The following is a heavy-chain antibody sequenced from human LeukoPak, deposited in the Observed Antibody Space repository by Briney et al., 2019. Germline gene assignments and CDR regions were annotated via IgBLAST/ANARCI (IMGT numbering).Heavy chain of an antibody. J-gene: IGHJ4*02. Sequence: SETLSLTCTVSGGSISSYYWSWIRQPAGKGLEWIGRIYTSGSTNYNPSLKSRVTMSVDTSKNQFSLKLSSVTAADTAVYYCARALPYSSSSQTDYFDYWGRGTLVTVSS. CDR3: ARALPYSSSSQTDYFDY. D-gene: IGHD6-6*01. V-gene: IGHV4-4*07. CDR2: IYTSGST. CDR1: GGSISSYY.